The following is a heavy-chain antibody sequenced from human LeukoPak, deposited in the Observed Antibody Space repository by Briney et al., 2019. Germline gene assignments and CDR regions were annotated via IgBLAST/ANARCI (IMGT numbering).Heavy chain of an antibody. CDR1: GFTFSSYG. CDR3: AKANLYDILTGYYNFNL. Sequence: GGSLRLSCAVSGFTFSSYGMHWVRQAPGKGLEWVAVISYDGSNKYYADSVKGRFTISRDNSKNTLYLQMNSLRVEDTAVYYCAKANLYDILTGYYNFNLWGQGTLVTVSS. V-gene: IGHV3-30*18. CDR2: ISYDGSNK. J-gene: IGHJ5*02. D-gene: IGHD3-9*01.